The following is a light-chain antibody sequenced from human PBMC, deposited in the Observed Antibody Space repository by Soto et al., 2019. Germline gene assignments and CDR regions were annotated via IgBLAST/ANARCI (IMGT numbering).Light chain of an antibody. CDR3: QQYGSSSIT. CDR1: QSVSSSY. J-gene: IGKJ5*01. Sequence: EIVLTQSPATLSLSPGERATLSCRASQSVSSSYLAWYQQKPGLAPRLLIYDASSRATGIPDRFSGSGSGTDFTLTISSLEPEDFAVYYCQQYGSSSITFGQGTRLEIK. CDR2: DAS. V-gene: IGKV3D-20*01.